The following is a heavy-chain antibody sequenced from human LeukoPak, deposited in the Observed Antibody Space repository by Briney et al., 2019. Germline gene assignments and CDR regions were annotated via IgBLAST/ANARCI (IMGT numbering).Heavy chain of an antibody. CDR2: ISSSSSYI. D-gene: IGHD6-6*01. CDR3: ARDQGRGIAARPENLDY. J-gene: IGHJ4*02. CDR1: GFTFSSYS. Sequence: GGSLRLSCAASGFTFSSYSMNWVRQAPGKGLEWVSSISSSSSYIYYADSVKGRFTISRDNAKNSLYLQMNSLRAEDTAVYYCARDQGRGIAARPENLDYWGQGTLVTVSS. V-gene: IGHV3-21*01.